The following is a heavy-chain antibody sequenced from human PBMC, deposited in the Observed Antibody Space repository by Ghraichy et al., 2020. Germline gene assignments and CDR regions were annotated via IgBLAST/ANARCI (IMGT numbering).Heavy chain of an antibody. V-gene: IGHV4-38-2*01. CDR1: GFSITGGFY. CDR2: IYHSGGRFETGST. CDR3: ARNRSSPIRAVVPLGGRDNYFDY. Sequence: SETLSLTCGVSGFSITGGFYWGWLRQPPGKGLEWIGSIYHSGGRFETGSTYYNPSLRSRVSISVDRAKNHVSLELTSVTAADTAVYYCARNRSSPIRAVVPLGGRDNYFDYWGQGVLVTVSS. D-gene: IGHD3-16*01. J-gene: IGHJ4*02.